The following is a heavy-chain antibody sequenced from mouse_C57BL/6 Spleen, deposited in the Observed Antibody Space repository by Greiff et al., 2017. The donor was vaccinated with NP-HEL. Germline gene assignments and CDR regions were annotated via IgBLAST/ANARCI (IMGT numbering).Heavy chain of an antibody. D-gene: IGHD2-4*01. CDR2: ISSGGSYT. CDR1: GFTFSSYG. Sequence: EVKLMESGGDLVKPGGSLKLSCAASGFTFSSYGMSWVRQTPDKRLEWVATISSGGSYTYYPDSVKGRFTISRDNAKNTLYLQMSSLKSEDTAMYYCARHGYDYDEVDYWGQGTTLTVSS. CDR3: ARHGYDYDEVDY. V-gene: IGHV5-6*01. J-gene: IGHJ2*01.